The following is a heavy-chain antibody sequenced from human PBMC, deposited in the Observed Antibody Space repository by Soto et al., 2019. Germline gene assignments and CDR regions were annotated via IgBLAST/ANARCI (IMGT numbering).Heavy chain of an antibody. V-gene: IGHV1-18*01. D-gene: IGHD1-1*01. J-gene: IGHJ4*02. CDR3: ARGRYGDY. CDR1: GYAFTTYG. CDR2: ISAHNGNT. Sequence: QVHLVQSGAEVKKPGASVKVSCTGSGYAFTTYGITWVRQAPGQGLEWMGWISAHNGNTNYAQKLQGRVTVTIDTSTSTAYRELRSLRSDDTAVYYCARGRYGDYWGQGALVTVSS.